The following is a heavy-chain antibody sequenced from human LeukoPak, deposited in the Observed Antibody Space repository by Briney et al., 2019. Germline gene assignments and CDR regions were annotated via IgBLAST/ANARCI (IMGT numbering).Heavy chain of an antibody. D-gene: IGHD3-9*01. CDR3: ARSSHYDILTGYSEEDAFDI. CDR2: IYSGGSK. CDR1: GFPVSSHY. V-gene: IGHV3-53*01. J-gene: IGHJ3*02. Sequence: PGGSLRLPCAASGFPVSSHYIGWVRQAPGKGLELVSVIYSGGSKGCAGCEKGRFNISRDNSKNTLYLQMNRLRVEDTAVYYCARSSHYDILTGYSEEDAFDIWGQGTMVTVSS.